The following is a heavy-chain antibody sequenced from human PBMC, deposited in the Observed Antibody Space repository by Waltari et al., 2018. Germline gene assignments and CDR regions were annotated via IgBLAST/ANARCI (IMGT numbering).Heavy chain of an antibody. D-gene: IGHD1-26*01. CDR2: IYYSGNT. V-gene: IGHV4-59*12. CDR3: ARLIRGSCDY. Sequence: QVQLQESGPGLVKPSETLSLTCTVSGGSISSYYWRWIRQPPGKGLEWIGYIYYSGNTNYNTSLKSRVTMSADTSKSQFSLRLTSVTAADTAVYYCARLIRGSCDYWGQGNLVTVSS. J-gene: IGHJ4*02. CDR1: GGSISSYY.